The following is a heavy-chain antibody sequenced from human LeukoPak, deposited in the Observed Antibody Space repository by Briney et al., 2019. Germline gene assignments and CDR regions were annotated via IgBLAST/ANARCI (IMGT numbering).Heavy chain of an antibody. V-gene: IGHV4-31*03. CDR2: IYYSGST. CDR1: GCSISSGGYY. CDR3: ARGPTTVPYYFDY. Sequence: SETLSLTCTVSGCSISSGGYYWSWIRQHPGKGLEWIGYIYYSGSTYYNPSLKSRVTISVDTSKNQFSLKLSSVTAADTAVYYCARGPTTVPYYFDYWGQGTLVAVSS. J-gene: IGHJ4*02. D-gene: IGHD4-17*01.